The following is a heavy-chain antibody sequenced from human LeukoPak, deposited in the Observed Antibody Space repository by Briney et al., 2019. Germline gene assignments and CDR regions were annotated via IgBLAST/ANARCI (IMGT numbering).Heavy chain of an antibody. Sequence: GGSLRLSCAASGFTFSSYAMSWVRQAPGKGLEWVSAISGSGGSAYYADSVKGRFTISRDNSKNTLYLQMNSLRAEDTAVHYCAKGYTSIWDYYFDYWGQETLVTVSS. CDR1: GFTFSSYA. CDR2: ISGSGGSA. CDR3: AKGYTSIWDYYFDY. D-gene: IGHD6-13*01. V-gene: IGHV3-23*01. J-gene: IGHJ4*02.